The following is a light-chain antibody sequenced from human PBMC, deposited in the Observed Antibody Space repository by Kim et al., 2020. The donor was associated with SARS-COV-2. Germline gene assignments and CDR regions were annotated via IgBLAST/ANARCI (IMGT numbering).Light chain of an antibody. V-gene: IGLV3-1*01. CDR3: QTWDSSTSSYV. CDR1: ELGDKY. J-gene: IGLJ1*01. CDR2: QDN. Sequence: SYELTQPPSVSVSPGQTASITCSGDELGDKYTSWYQQLPGQSPVLVIYQDNKRPSGIPERFSGSNSGNTATLTISGTQALDEADYYCQTWDSSTSSYVFGPGPKVTVL.